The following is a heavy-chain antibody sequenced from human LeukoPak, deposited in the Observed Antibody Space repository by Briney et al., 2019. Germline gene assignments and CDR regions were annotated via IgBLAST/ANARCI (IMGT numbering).Heavy chain of an antibody. D-gene: IGHD6-13*01. CDR2: ISGSGSTK. Sequence: PGGSLRLSCAASGFTFSDYYMSWIRQAPGKGLKWVSYISGSGSTKYHADSVKGRFTISRDNAKNSLYLQMNSLRVEDTAVYYCARSPSGIGAAGTGSYDYWGQGTLVTVSS. CDR3: ARSPSGIGAAGTGSYDY. V-gene: IGHV3-11*01. J-gene: IGHJ4*02. CDR1: GFTFSDYY.